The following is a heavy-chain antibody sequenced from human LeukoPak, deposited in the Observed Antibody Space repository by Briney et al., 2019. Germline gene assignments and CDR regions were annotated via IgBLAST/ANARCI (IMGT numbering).Heavy chain of an antibody. CDR2: ISGHNGDV. D-gene: IGHD3-10*01. Sequence: ASVKVSCKASGYTFSNYGITWVRQAPGRGLEWMGTISGHNGDVNYAPKFQGRVTMTTDTSTTTAYMELRSLRFDDTAVYYCARYNSLLRGVTTSDYWGQGTLVTVSS. CDR3: ARYNSLLRGVTTSDY. CDR1: GYTFSNYG. J-gene: IGHJ4*02. V-gene: IGHV1-18*01.